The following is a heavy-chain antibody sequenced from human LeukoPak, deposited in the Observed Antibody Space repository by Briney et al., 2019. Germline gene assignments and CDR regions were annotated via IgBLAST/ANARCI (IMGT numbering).Heavy chain of an antibody. CDR3: AKDMGDSSSWSDAFDI. D-gene: IGHD6-13*01. CDR2: ISGDGGST. CDR1: GFTFDDYA. Sequence: GGSLRLSCAASGFTFDDYAMHWVRQAPWKDLEWVSLISGDGGSTYYADSVKGRFTISRDNSKNSLYLQMNSLRTEDTALYYCAKDMGDSSSWSDAFDIWGQGTMVTVSA. J-gene: IGHJ3*02. V-gene: IGHV3-43*02.